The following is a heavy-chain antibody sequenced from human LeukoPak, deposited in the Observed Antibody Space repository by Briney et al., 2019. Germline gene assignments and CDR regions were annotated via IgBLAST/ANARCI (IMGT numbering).Heavy chain of an antibody. CDR3: AREYSSSHSTYNWFDP. J-gene: IGHJ5*02. CDR2: IYYSGST. V-gene: IGHV4-39*07. Sequence: SETLSLTCTVSGGSISSSSYYWGWIRQPPGKGLEWIGSIYYSGSTYYNPSLKSRVTISVDTSKNQFSLKLSSVTAADTAVYYCAREYSSSHSTYNWFDPWGQGTLVTVSS. CDR1: GGSISSSSYY. D-gene: IGHD6-13*01.